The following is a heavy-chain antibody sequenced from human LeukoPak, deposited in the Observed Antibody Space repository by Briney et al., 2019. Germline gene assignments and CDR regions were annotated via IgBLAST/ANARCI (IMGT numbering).Heavy chain of an antibody. CDR2: ISYDGSNK. CDR3: AKDMFRYSSGDAFDI. CDR1: GXTFSSYG. D-gene: IGHD6-19*01. V-gene: IGHV3-30*18. J-gene: IGHJ3*02. Sequence: GGSLRLSCAASGXTFSSYGMRWVRQAPGKGLEWVAVISYDGSNKYYADSVKGRFTISRDNSKNTLYLQMNSLRAEDTAVYYCAKDMFRYSSGDAFDIWGQGTMVTVSS.